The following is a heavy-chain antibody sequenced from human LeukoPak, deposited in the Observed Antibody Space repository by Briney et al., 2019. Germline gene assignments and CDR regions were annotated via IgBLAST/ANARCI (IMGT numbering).Heavy chain of an antibody. D-gene: IGHD4-17*01. CDR3: AREGYGDFGGY. V-gene: IGHV3-74*01. Sequence: GGSLRLSCAASGLTFSSYWMHWVRQAPGKGLVWVSRINTDGSSTTYADSVKGRFTISRDNAKNTLYLQMNSLRAEDTAVYYCAREGYGDFGGYWGQGTLVTVSS. CDR1: GLTFSSYW. J-gene: IGHJ4*02. CDR2: INTDGSST.